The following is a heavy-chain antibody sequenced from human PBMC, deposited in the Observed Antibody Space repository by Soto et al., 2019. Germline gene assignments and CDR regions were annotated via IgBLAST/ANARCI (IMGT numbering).Heavy chain of an antibody. D-gene: IGHD3-3*01. CDR1: VFTFSSHA. CDR3: ASDQSPTLINYTHSEP. CDR2: ISYDGSTK. V-gene: IGHV3-30-3*01. Sequence: GGYLRLSCAASVFTFSSHALEWVRHTPGKGLEWVAVISYDGSTKFYADSVKGRFTISRDNSKNTLYLQMNSLRVEDTAVYYCASDQSPTLINYTHSEPWGEATLVIGSS. J-gene: IGHJ5*02.